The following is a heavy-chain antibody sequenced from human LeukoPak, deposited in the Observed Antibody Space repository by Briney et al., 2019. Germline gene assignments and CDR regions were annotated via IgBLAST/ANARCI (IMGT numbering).Heavy chain of an antibody. J-gene: IGHJ4*02. CDR2: ITSTSRYI. Sequence: GGSLRLSCAASGFTFSSYTMNWVRQAPGKGLEWVSSITSTSRYIYYADSVKGRFTISRDNSKNTLYLQMNSLRAEDTAVYYCAREINDYGDYWGQGTLVTVSS. CDR3: AREINDYGDY. V-gene: IGHV3-21*01. CDR1: GFTFSSYT.